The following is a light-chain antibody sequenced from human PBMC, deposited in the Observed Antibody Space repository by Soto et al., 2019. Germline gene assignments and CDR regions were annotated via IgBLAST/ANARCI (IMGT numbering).Light chain of an antibody. CDR3: SSYATNYVICI. CDR2: GVT. Sequence: QSALTQPASVSGSPGQSITISCTGTTNDIGTYDSVSWYQHHPGKAPKLILYGVTNRPSGVSTRFSGSKSGNTASLTISGLLAEDEADYYCSSYATNYVICIFGTGTKLTVL. CDR1: TNDIGTYDS. J-gene: IGLJ1*01. V-gene: IGLV2-14*01.